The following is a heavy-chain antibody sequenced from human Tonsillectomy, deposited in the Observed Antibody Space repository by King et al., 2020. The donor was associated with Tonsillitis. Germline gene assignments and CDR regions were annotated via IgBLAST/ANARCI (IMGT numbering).Heavy chain of an antibody. CDR1: GGLFDDYH. CDR3: AGAGGAFDV. V-gene: IGHV4-34*07. Sequence: QVQLQQWGAGLLKPSETLSLTCGVHGGLFDDYHWTWIRQSPGKGLEWIGEMSHSGDTNSNPSLKSRVTISIDTSKKQFSLKMRSMTDADSAVYYCAGAGGAFDVWGLGTMVTVSA. J-gene: IGHJ3*01. D-gene: IGHD3-16*01. CDR2: MSHSGDT.